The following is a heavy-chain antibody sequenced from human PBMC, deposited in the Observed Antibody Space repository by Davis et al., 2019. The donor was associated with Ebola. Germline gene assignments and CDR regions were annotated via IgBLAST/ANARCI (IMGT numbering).Heavy chain of an antibody. V-gene: IGHV3-48*03. Sequence: PGGSLRLSCITSGFTFYRYEMNWVRQAPGKGLEWVSFISASGSPIYYADSIKGRLTISRDTARNSVHLQMDSLRAEDTAIYYCARGPLTALDYWGQGTLVTVSS. CDR2: ISASGSPI. CDR3: ARGPLTALDY. D-gene: IGHD3-9*01. J-gene: IGHJ4*02. CDR1: GFTFYRYE.